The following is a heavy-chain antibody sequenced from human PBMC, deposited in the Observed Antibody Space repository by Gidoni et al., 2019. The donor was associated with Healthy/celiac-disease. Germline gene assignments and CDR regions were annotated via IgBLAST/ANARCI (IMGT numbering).Heavy chain of an antibody. J-gene: IGHJ6*02. CDR1: GGTFSSYA. CDR2: IIPIFGTA. D-gene: IGHD2-15*01. CDR3: ASTRFLCSGGSCYSVYYYYGMDV. Sequence: QVQLVQSGAEVKKPGSSVKVSCKASGGTFSSYASSWVRRAPGQGLEWLGGIIPIFGTANYAQKFQGRVTITADESTSTAYMELSSLRSEDTAVYYCASTRFLCSGGSCYSVYYYYGMDVWGQGTTVTVSS. V-gene: IGHV1-69*01.